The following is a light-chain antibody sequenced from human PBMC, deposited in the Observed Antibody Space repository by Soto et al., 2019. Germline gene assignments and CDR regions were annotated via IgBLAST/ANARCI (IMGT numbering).Light chain of an antibody. Sequence: VLLRQSRGTLSLSPGGRATLSCMSSQSVAANYLAWYQQKRGQAPRLLIYGASSRATGIPDRFSGSGSGTDFTLTISRLEPEDFSVYYCHQYGTAPLTFGPGTKVHI. J-gene: IGKJ3*01. CDR3: HQYGTAPLT. CDR1: QSVAANY. V-gene: IGKV3-20*01. CDR2: GAS.